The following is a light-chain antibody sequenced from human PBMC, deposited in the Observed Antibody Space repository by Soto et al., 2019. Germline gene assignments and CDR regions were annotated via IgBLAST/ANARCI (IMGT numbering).Light chain of an antibody. Sequence: QSALTQAASVSGSPGQSITSSCTGTSSDVGGYNYVSWYQQHPGKAPKLMIYEVSNRPSGVSNRFSGSKSGNTASLTISGLQAEDEADYYCSSYTSSSAYVFGTGSKVT. V-gene: IGLV2-14*01. J-gene: IGLJ1*01. CDR1: SSDVGGYNY. CDR3: SSYTSSSAYV. CDR2: EVS.